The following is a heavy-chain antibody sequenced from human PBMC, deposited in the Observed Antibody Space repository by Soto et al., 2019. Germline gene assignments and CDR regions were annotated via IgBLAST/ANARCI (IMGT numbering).Heavy chain of an antibody. CDR2: ISGSGGST. Sequence: GGSLRLSCAASGFTFSSYAMSWVRQAPGKGLEWVSAISGSGGSTYYADSVKGRFTISRDNSKNTLYLQMNSLRAEDTAVYYCAKFGYCSGGSCYSHYYYYGMDVWGQGTTVTVSS. CDR3: AKFGYCSGGSCYSHYYYYGMDV. J-gene: IGHJ6*02. CDR1: GFTFSSYA. D-gene: IGHD2-15*01. V-gene: IGHV3-23*01.